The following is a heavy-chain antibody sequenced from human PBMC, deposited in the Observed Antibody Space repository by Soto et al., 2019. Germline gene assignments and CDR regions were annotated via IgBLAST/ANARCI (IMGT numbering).Heavy chain of an antibody. J-gene: IGHJ4*02. CDR2: IFPSGIN. Sequence: SETLSLTCTVSGASLTNYYWSWIRQPAGKELEWIGRIFPSGINNHNPSLKSRVTMSVDTSKNQFSLNLSSVTAADTAVYYCARGSMLIDYWGQGTLVTVSS. CDR1: GASLTNYY. CDR3: ARGSMLIDY. D-gene: IGHD2-8*01. V-gene: IGHV4-4*07.